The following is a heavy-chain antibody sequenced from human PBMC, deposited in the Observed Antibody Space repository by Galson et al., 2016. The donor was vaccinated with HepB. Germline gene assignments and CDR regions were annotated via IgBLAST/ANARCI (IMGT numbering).Heavy chain of an antibody. CDR3: AKYRQLGS. V-gene: IGHV3-23*01. Sequence: SLRLSCAASGFTFSTYVMSWVRQAPGKGLEWVSGISDSGGSTYYADSVKGRFTISRDNSKNTLYLQMNSLRAEDTAVYYCAKYRQLGSWGQGTLATVSS. CDR1: GFTFSTYV. CDR2: ISDSGGST. D-gene: IGHD1-1*01. J-gene: IGHJ5*02.